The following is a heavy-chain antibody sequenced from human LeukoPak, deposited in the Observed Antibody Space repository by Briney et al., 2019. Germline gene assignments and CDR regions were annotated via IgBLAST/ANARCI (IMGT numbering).Heavy chain of an antibody. CDR1: DFSFITYA. J-gene: IGHJ4*02. CDR2: ISGGGDAT. V-gene: IGHV3-23*01. CDR3: ARDSSMLRGPLVIYYFDF. D-gene: IGHD3-10*01. Sequence: GGSLRLSCAASDFSFITYAMSWVRQAPGKGLEWVSTISGGGDATYYADSVKGRFTISRDNSKNTLYLQMNSLRVEDTAAYYCARDSSMLRGPLVIYYFDFWGQGTLVTVSS.